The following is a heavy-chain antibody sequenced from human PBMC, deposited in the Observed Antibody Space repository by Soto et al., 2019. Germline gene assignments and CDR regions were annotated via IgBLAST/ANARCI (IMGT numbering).Heavy chain of an antibody. CDR3: ARDYRPDYGDYYYGMDV. CDR1: GFTFSSYG. V-gene: IGHV3-33*01. CDR2: IWYDGSNK. J-gene: IGHJ6*02. D-gene: IGHD4-17*01. Sequence: QVQLVESGGGVVQPGRSLRLSCAASGFTFSSYGMHWVRQAPGKGLEWVAVIWYDGSNKYYADSVKGRFTISRANSKNTLYLQMNSLRAEDTAVYYCARDYRPDYGDYYYGMDVWGQGTTVTVSS.